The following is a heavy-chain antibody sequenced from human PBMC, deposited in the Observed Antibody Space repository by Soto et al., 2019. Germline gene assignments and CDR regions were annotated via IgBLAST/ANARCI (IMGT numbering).Heavy chain of an antibody. Sequence: PGGSLRLSCAASGFTFNSYSMNWVRQAPGKGLEWVSSLSSSSSYIHYADSVKGRFTISRDNAKNSLFLQMNSLGAEDTAVYYCARCRWLRSEYFYFMDVWGKGTTVTVSS. CDR1: GFTFNSYS. J-gene: IGHJ6*03. CDR3: ARCRWLRSEYFYFMDV. CDR2: LSSSSSYI. V-gene: IGHV3-21*01. D-gene: IGHD5-12*01.